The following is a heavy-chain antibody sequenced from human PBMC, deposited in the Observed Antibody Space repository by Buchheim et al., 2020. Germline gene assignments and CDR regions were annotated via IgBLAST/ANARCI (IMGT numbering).Heavy chain of an antibody. CDR1: GGSISSYY. V-gene: IGHV4-59*01. D-gene: IGHD1-26*01. CDR2: IYYSGST. CDR3: AGSTNIVGATTYWFDP. Sequence: QVQLRESGPGLVKPSETLSLTCTVSGGSISSYYWSWIRQPPGKGLEWIGYIYYSGSTNYNPPLKSRVTISVDTSKNQFPLKLSSVTAADTAVYYCAGSTNIVGATTYWFDPWGQGTL. J-gene: IGHJ5*02.